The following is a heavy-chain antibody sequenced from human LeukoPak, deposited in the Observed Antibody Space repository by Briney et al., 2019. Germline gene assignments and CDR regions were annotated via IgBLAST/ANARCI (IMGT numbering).Heavy chain of an antibody. CDR2: ISSSSSYI. D-gene: IGHD4/OR15-4a*01. CDR3: ARRAGAYSHPYDY. CDR1: GFTFSSYS. V-gene: IGHV3-21*04. Sequence: GGSLRLSCAASGFTFSSYSMNWVRQAPGKGLEWVSSISSSSSYIYYADSVKGRYTISRDNSKNTVYLRMSSLRAEDTAVYYCARRAGAYSHPYDYWGQGTLVTVSS. J-gene: IGHJ4*02.